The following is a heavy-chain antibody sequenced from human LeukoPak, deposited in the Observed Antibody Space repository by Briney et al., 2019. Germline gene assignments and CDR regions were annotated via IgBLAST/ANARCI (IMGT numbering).Heavy chain of an antibody. CDR1: GFTFSSYG. J-gene: IGHJ6*02. Sequence: PGGSLRLSCAASGFTFSSYGMHWVRQAPGKGLEWVAFIRYDGSNKYYADSVKGRFTISRDNSKNTLYLQMNSLRAEDTAVYYCAKAGREVRGVIKLDYYGMDVWGQGTTVTVSS. CDR2: IRYDGSNK. CDR3: AKAGREVRGVIKLDYYGMDV. D-gene: IGHD3-10*01. V-gene: IGHV3-30*02.